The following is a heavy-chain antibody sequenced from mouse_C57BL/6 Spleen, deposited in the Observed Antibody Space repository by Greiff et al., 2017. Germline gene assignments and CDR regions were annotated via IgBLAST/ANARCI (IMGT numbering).Heavy chain of an antibody. CDR3: TFDGSSSFDY. J-gene: IGHJ2*01. Sequence: EVIVEESGGGLVQPGGSMKLSCVASGFTFSNYWMNWVRQSPEKGLEWVAQIRLKSDNYATHYAESVKGRFTISRDDSKSSVYLQMNNLRAEDTGIYYCTFDGSSSFDYWGQGTTLTVSS. CDR1: GFTFSNYW. D-gene: IGHD1-1*01. V-gene: IGHV6-3*01. CDR2: IRLKSDNYAT.